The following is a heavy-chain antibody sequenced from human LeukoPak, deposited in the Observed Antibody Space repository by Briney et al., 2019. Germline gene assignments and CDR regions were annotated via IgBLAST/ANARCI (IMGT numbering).Heavy chain of an antibody. CDR1: GYTFTGYY. CDR2: INPNSGGT. J-gene: IGHJ5*02. V-gene: IGHV1-2*04. Sequence: ASVKVSCKASGYTFTGYYMHWVRQAPGQALEWMGWINPNSGGTNYAQKFQGCVTMTRDTSISTAYMELSRLRSDDTAVYYCARGISAVAQDTSNWFDPWGQGTLVTVSS. D-gene: IGHD6-19*01. CDR3: ARGISAVAQDTSNWFDP.